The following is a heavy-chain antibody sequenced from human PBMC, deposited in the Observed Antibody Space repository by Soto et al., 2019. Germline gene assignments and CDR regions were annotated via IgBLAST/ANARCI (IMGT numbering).Heavy chain of an antibody. J-gene: IGHJ4*02. Sequence: PGGSLRLSCSASGFTFSNYDMVWVRQAPGKGLEYISVITSLGIFTYYADSVKGRFTISRDNSKNTLYLQMNSLRAEDTAVYYCARDLSAMILDYWGQGTLVTVSS. V-gene: IGHV3-64*04. CDR3: ARDLSAMILDY. D-gene: IGHD5-12*01. CDR1: GFTFSNYD. CDR2: ITSLGIFT.